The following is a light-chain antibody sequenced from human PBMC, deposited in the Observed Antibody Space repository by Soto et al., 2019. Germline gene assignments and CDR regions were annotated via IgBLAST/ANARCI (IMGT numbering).Light chain of an antibody. J-gene: IGKJ4*01. CDR1: QSVHSNF. V-gene: IGKV3-20*01. CDR2: GAS. Sequence: EIVLAQSPGTLSLSPGERATLSCRASQSVHSNFLAWYQHKPGQAPRLLIYGASSRATGIPDRFSGSVSGRDFTLTISRLEPEDFVVYYCLQYGASPLTFGGGTKVDIK. CDR3: LQYGASPLT.